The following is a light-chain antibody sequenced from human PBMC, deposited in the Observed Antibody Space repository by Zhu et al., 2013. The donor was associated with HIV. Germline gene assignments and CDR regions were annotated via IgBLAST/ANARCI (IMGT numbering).Light chain of an antibody. Sequence: EIVLTQSPVTLSLSPGERATLSCRASQSVANSLAWYQQKPGQGPRLLIYDASNRATGIPVRFSGSGSGTDFTLTISRLEPEDFAVYYCQQYGSSRYSFGQGTKLEIK. J-gene: IGKJ2*03. CDR1: QSVANS. CDR2: DAS. CDR3: QQYGSSRYS. V-gene: IGKV3-20*01.